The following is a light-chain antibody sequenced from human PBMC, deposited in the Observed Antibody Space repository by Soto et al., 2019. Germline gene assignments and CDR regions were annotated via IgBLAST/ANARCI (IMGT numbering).Light chain of an antibody. CDR2: GAS. CDR3: QQYGSSPPWT. Sequence: EIELTQSPVTLSVSPGERATLSCRASQSVSSSYLAWYQQKPGQAPRLLIYGASSRATGIPDRFSGSGSGTDFTLTISRLEPEDFAVYYCQQYGSSPPWTFGQGTKV. V-gene: IGKV3-20*01. CDR1: QSVSSSY. J-gene: IGKJ1*01.